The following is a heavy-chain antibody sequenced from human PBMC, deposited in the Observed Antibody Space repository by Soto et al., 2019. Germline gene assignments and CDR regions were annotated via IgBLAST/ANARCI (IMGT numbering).Heavy chain of an antibody. Sequence: EVQLLESGGGLVQPGGSLRLSCAASGFTFSSYAMSWVRQAPGKGLEWVSAISGSGGSTYYADSVKGRFTISRDNSKITLYLHMSSLRAEDRGVYYCAKAGGYCSSTSCYGRVYYWGQGTLVTVSS. J-gene: IGHJ4*02. CDR1: GFTFSSYA. CDR2: ISGSGGST. D-gene: IGHD2-2*03. V-gene: IGHV3-23*01. CDR3: AKAGGYCSSTSCYGRVYY.